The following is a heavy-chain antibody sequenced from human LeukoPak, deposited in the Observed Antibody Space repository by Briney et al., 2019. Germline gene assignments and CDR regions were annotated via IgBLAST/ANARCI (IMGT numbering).Heavy chain of an antibody. CDR2: ISYDGSNK. D-gene: IGHD3-16*01. Sequence: GGSLRLYSSASGFTFSSYTRDWERQAPDKGLEWVAVISYDGSNKYYADSVKGRFTISRDNSKNTLYLQMNSLRPEDTAVYYCAKDPISIVWGIGTALDYWGQGTLVTVSS. V-gene: IGHV3-30*18. CDR3: AKDPISIVWGIGTALDY. J-gene: IGHJ4*02. CDR1: GFTFSSYT.